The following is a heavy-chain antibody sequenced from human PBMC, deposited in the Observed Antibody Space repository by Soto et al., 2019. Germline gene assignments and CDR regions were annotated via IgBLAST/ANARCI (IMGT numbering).Heavy chain of an antibody. CDR3: ARGSRTGGLDV. CDR1: GGSFSGYY. V-gene: IGHV4-34*01. Sequence: SETLSLTCAVYGGSFSGYYWSWIRQPPGKGLEWIGEVNHSGSTNYYPSLKSRVTISVDTSKNQFSLELRSVAAADTAVYYCARGSRTGGLDVGGQGTTSTVSS. J-gene: IGHJ6*02. CDR2: VNHSGST.